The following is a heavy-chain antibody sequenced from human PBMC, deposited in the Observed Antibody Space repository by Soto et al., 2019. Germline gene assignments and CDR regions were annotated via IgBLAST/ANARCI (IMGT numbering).Heavy chain of an antibody. CDR1: GFTITSDA. Sequence: VSVKVSCKASGFTITSDAGRWVRHTRGQGLEWIGWIVVDSGNTNYAQKLQGRVTMTTDTSTSTAYMELRSLRSDDTAVYYCARGLAVAGSRGSNYWGQGTLVTVSS. J-gene: IGHJ4*02. CDR3: ARGLAVAGSRGSNY. D-gene: IGHD6-19*01. CDR2: IVVDSGNT. V-gene: IGHV1-18*01.